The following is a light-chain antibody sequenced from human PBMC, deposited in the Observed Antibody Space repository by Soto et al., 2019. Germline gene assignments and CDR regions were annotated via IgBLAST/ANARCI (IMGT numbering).Light chain of an antibody. Sequence: QSVLTQPPSVSGAPGQRVTISCTGSSSNIGSTYDVQWYQQLPGTAPKLLIHGNTDRPSGVPDRFSGSKSGTSASLAITGLQADHEADYDCQSYDDSLSVHYVFGTGTKLTVL. CDR2: GNT. J-gene: IGLJ1*01. CDR3: QSYDDSLSVHYV. V-gene: IGLV1-40*01. CDR1: SSNIGSTYD.